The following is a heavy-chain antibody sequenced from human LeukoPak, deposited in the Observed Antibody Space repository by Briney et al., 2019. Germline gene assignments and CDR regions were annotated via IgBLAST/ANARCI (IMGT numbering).Heavy chain of an antibody. CDR1: GFTFSSYE. D-gene: IGHD4-17*01. Sequence: GGSLRLSCAASGFTFSSYEMNWVRQAPGKGLEWVSYISSSGSTIYYADSVKGRFTISRDNAKNSLYLQMNSLRAANTAVYYCAKELDYGDYGDWFDPWGQGTLVTVSS. CDR3: AKELDYGDYGDWFDP. J-gene: IGHJ5*02. CDR2: ISSSGSTI. V-gene: IGHV3-48*03.